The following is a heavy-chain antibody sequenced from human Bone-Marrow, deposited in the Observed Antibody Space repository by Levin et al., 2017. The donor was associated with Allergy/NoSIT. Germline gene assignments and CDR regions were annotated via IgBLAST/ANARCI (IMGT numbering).Heavy chain of an antibody. CDR1: GFTFSSYA. CDR3: ARCRLVYYYYYGMDV. V-gene: IGHV3-30-3*01. J-gene: IGHJ6*02. Sequence: GESLKISCAASGFTFSSYAMHWVRQAPGKGLEWVAVISYDGSNKYYADSVKGRFTISRDNSKNTLYLQMNSLRAEDTAVYYCARCRLVYYYYYGMDVWGQGTTVTVSS. D-gene: IGHD6-19*01. CDR2: ISYDGSNK.